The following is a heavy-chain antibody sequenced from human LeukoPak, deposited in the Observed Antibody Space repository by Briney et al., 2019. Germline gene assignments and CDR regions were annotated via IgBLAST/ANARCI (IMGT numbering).Heavy chain of an antibody. Sequence: PGGSLRLSCAASGFTFSSYGMHWVRQAPGKGLEWVAVIWHDGSNKYYADSVKGRFTISRDNSKNTLYLQMNSLRAEDTAVYYCARDLLSTVVTEGLDPWGQGTLVTVSS. V-gene: IGHV3-33*01. CDR1: GFTFSSYG. CDR2: IWHDGSNK. D-gene: IGHD4-23*01. CDR3: ARDLLSTVVTEGLDP. J-gene: IGHJ5*02.